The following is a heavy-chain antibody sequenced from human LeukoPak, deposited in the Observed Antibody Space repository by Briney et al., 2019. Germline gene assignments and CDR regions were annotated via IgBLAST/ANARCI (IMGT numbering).Heavy chain of an antibody. CDR2: IYYSGST. CDR3: ARRVTSSSWFGHNWFGP. CDR1: GGSISSYY. J-gene: IGHJ5*02. V-gene: IGHV4-59*08. D-gene: IGHD6-13*01. Sequence: SETLSLTCTVSGGSISSYYWSWIRQPPGKGLEWIGYIYYSGSTNYNPSLKSRVTISVDTSKNQFSLKLSSVTAADTAVYYCARRVTSSSWFGHNWFGPWGQGTLVTVSS.